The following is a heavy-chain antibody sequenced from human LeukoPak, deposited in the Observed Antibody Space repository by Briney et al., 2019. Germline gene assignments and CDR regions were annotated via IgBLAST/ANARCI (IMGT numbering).Heavy chain of an antibody. Sequence: SETLSLTCTVSGGSISSYYWSWIRQPPGKGLEWIGYIYYSGSTNYNPSLKSRVTISVDTSKNQFSLKLSSVTAADTAVYYCARCPQGVYSLFDPWGQGTLVTVSS. D-gene: IGHD2-21*01. V-gene: IGHV4-59*01. CDR3: ARCPQGVYSLFDP. J-gene: IGHJ5*02. CDR1: GGSISSYY. CDR2: IYYSGST.